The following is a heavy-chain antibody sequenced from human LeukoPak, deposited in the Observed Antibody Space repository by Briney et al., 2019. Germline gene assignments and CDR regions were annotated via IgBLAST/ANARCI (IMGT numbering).Heavy chain of an antibody. D-gene: IGHD5-24*01. CDR2: INHSGST. CDR3: ARAKMATNISDFDY. J-gene: IGHJ4*02. CDR1: GGSISRSSYY. V-gene: IGHV4-39*07. Sequence: SETLSLTCTVSGGSISRSSYYWGWIRQPPGKGLEWIGEINHSGSTNYNPSLKSRVTISVDTSKNQFSLKLSSVTAADTAVYYCARAKMATNISDFDYWGQGTLVTVSS.